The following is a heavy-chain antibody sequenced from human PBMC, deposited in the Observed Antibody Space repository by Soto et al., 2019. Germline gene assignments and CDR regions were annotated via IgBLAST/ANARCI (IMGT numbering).Heavy chain of an antibody. Sequence: EVQLLESGGGLVQPGGSLRLSCAASGFTFSSYTMAWVRQAPGKGLEWVSAISVSGGSPYYADSVQGRFTISRDNSKNTLFLLMNSLRAEDTATYYCTKARCSGNPCYVPDYWGHGTLVTVSS. D-gene: IGHD2-15*01. CDR1: GFTFSSYT. J-gene: IGHJ4*01. CDR3: TKARCSGNPCYVPDY. CDR2: ISVSGGSP. V-gene: IGHV3-23*01.